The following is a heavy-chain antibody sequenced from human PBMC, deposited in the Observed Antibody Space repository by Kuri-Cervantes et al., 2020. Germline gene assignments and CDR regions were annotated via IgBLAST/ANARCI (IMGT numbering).Heavy chain of an antibody. CDR1: GFTFSSYA. Sequence: GESLKISCEASGFTFSSYAMHWVRQAPGTGLEWVAVMSYDGRHKYYADSVKGRFTISRDNTKNILSLQVNSLGPEDTAVYYCAQGGNKDYWGQGTLVTVSS. CDR3: AQGGNKDY. J-gene: IGHJ4*02. CDR2: MSYDGRHK. V-gene: IGHV3-30*01. D-gene: IGHD4-23*01.